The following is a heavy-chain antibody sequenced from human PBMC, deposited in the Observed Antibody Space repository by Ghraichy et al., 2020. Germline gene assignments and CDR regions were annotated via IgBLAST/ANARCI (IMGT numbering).Heavy chain of an antibody. CDR3: AKEGTGTSAYLAFDI. CDR2: ISKDGTTT. J-gene: IGHJ3*02. CDR1: GFTFSNHV. V-gene: IGHV3-30*18. Sequence: GESLNISCTASGFTFSNHVMHWVRQVPGKGLEWVVVISKDGTTTYYADSVKGRFTISRDNSRNTLYLQMNSLRAEDTAAYYCAKEGTGTSAYLAFDIWGQRTIFSVSS. D-gene: IGHD3-22*01.